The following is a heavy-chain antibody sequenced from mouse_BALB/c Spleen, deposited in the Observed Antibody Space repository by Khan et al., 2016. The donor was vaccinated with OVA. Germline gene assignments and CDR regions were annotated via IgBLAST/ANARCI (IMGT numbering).Heavy chain of an antibody. CDR2: MIYTGYT. J-gene: IGHJ3*01. CDR3: ARSTYRYAFAY. Sequence: EVQLQESGPSLVKPSQTLSLTCSVTGDSITSGYWSWIRKFPGNKLEYMGYMIYTGYTYYNPSLKSRISITRHTSKNQDYLQLNSVTTEDTATYYCARSTYRYAFAYWGQGTLVTFSA. CDR1: GDSITSGY. V-gene: IGHV3-8*02. D-gene: IGHD2-14*01.